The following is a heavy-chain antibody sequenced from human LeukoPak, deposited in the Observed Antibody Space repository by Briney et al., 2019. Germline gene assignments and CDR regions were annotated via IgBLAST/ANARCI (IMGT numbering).Heavy chain of an antibody. CDR3: ARGNNYNWGY. CDR1: GVTFNTDH. CDR2: IHNSGTDP. Sequence: SETLSLTCAVHGVTFNTDHWSWIRQPPGKGLEWIGGIHNSGTDPTYSPSLKSRVTISVDTSQNQLSLKLRSVTAADKDVYYCARGNNYNWGYLGQGTLVIVSS. V-gene: IGHV4-34*01. D-gene: IGHD1-1*01. J-gene: IGHJ4*02.